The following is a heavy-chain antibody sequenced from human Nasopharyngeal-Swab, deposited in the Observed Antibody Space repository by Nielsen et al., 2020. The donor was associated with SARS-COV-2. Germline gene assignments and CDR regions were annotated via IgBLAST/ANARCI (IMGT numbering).Heavy chain of an antibody. Sequence: GESLKISCAASGFTVSSNYMSWVRQAPGKGLEWVSVIYSGGSTYYADSVEGRFTISRDNSKNTLYLQMNSLRAEDTAVYYCTRGSFDYYYGMDVWGQGTTVTVSS. V-gene: IGHV3-53*01. CDR3: TRGSFDYYYGMDV. CDR2: IYSGGST. J-gene: IGHJ6*02. CDR1: GFTVSSNY.